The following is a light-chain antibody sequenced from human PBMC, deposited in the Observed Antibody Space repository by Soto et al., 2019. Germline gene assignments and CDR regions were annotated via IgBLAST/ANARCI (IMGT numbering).Light chain of an antibody. Sequence: EIVMTQSPASLCVSPGERATLSCRASQSVSSNLAWYQQKPGQAPRLLIYGASTRATGIPARFSGSGSGTESTLTIRSLQSEDFAVYYCQQYNNWPPITFGQGTRREIK. J-gene: IGKJ5*01. V-gene: IGKV3-15*01. CDR3: QQYNNWPPIT. CDR1: QSVSSN. CDR2: GAS.